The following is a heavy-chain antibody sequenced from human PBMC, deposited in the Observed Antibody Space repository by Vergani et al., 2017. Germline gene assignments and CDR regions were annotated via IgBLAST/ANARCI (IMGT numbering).Heavy chain of an antibody. CDR3: AKDQAMITFGGVIVNLAY. CDR1: GFTFSSYA. D-gene: IGHD3-16*02. J-gene: IGHJ4*02. CDR2: ISGSGGST. V-gene: IGHV3-23*01. Sequence: EVQLLESGGGLVQPGGSLRLSCAASGFTFSSYAMSWVRQAPGKGLEWVSAISGSGGSTYYADSVKGRFTISRDNSKNTLYLQMNSLRAEDTAVYYCAKDQAMITFGGVIVNLAYWGLGTLVTVSS.